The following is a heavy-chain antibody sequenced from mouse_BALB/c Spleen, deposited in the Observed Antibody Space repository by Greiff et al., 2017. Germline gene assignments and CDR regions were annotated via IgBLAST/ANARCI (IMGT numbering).Heavy chain of an antibody. CDR2: IDPANGNT. CDR1: GFNIKDTY. V-gene: IGHV14-3*02. D-gene: IGHD2-3*01. J-gene: IGHJ1*01. Sequence: VQLQQSGAELVKPGASVKLSCTASGFNIKDTYMHWVKQRPEQGLEWIGRIDPANGNTKSDPTFQGKATITADTSSNTAYLQLSSLTSEDTAVYYCARSYDGDYWYFDVWGAGTTVTVSS. CDR3: ARSYDGDYWYFDV.